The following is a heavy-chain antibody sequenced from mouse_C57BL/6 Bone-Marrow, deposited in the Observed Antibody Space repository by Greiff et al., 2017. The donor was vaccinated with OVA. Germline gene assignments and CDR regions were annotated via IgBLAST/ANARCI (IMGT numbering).Heavy chain of an antibody. D-gene: IGHD2-4*01. CDR2: IYPGNSDA. J-gene: IGHJ3*01. CDR3: TRGADDYAPFAY. Sequence: EVQLQQSGTVLARPGASVKMSCKTSGYTFTSYWMHWVKQRPGQGLEWIGAIYPGNSDASYNQKFKGKAKLTAVTSASTAYMELSSLTNEDSAVYYCTRGADDYAPFAYWGQGTLVTVSA. V-gene: IGHV1-5*01. CDR1: GYTFTSYW.